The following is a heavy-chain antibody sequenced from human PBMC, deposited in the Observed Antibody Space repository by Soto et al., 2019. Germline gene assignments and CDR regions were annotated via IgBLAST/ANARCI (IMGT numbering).Heavy chain of an antibody. V-gene: IGHV3-21*01. CDR1: GFTFSSYS. D-gene: IGHD2-21*02. J-gene: IGHJ4*02. Sequence: EVQLVESGGGLVKPGGSLRLSCAASGFTFSSYSMNWVRQAPGKGLEWVSSISSSSSYIYYADSVKGRFTISRDNAKNXXYLQMNSLRAEDTAVYYCARAPEQGGNSVENRFDYWGQGTLVTVSS. CDR2: ISSSSSYI. CDR3: ARAPEQGGNSVENRFDY.